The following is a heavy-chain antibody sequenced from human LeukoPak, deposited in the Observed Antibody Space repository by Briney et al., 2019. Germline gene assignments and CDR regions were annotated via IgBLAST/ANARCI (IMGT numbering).Heavy chain of an antibody. D-gene: IGHD3-22*01. Sequence: PGGSLRLSCAASGFKFSTYGMHWVRQAPGKGLEWLAIISYDGTEKNYADSVKGRFTISRDNSKNTLYLQMNSLRTEDTAIFYCAKSWGVEYSSGFYSGVGSWGQGTLVTVSS. J-gene: IGHJ4*02. CDR2: ISYDGTEK. V-gene: IGHV3-30*18. CDR1: GFKFSTYG. CDR3: AKSWGVEYSSGFYSGVGS.